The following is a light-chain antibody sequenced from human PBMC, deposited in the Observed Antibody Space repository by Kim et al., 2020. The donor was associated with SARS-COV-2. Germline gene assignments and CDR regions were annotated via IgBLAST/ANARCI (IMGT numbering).Light chain of an antibody. CDR2: RDS. V-gene: IGLV3-9*01. CDR3: QVWDNSAWV. Sequence: VALGQTARISCGGNNSGRKNGHWYQQEPGQAPVLVIYRDSNRPSGIPERFSGSNSGNTATLTSSRAQAGDEADYYCQVWDNSAWVFGGGTQLTVL. CDR1: NSGRKN. J-gene: IGLJ3*02.